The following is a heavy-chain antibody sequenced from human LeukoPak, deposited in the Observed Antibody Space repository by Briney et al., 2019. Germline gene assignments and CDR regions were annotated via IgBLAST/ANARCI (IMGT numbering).Heavy chain of an antibody. CDR1: GVTFSDYG. CDR3: ARGSADDDDKWIDP. Sequence: PGGSLRLSCAASGVTFSDYGMNWVRQAPGKGLEWVSYISSSPINIYYADSVRGRFTISRDNAKNSVFLQMNSLRAEDTAVYYCARGSADDDDKWIDPWGQGTLVTVSS. D-gene: IGHD1-1*01. V-gene: IGHV3-48*03. J-gene: IGHJ5*02. CDR2: ISSSPINI.